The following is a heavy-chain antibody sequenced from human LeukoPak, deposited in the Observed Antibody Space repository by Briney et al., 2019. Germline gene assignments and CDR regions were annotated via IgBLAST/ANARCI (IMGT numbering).Heavy chain of an antibody. J-gene: IGHJ4*02. CDR3: ARDTTYGSGSPIDY. Sequence: GGSLRLSCAASGFAFSTYSMHWVRQAPGKGLEWVAVISSDGRNENYADSVRGRFTISRDNSKNTLYLQMNSLRAEDTAVYYCARDTTYGSGSPIDYWGQGTLVTVSS. V-gene: IGHV3-30*04. CDR1: GFAFSTYS. D-gene: IGHD3-10*01. CDR2: ISSDGRNE.